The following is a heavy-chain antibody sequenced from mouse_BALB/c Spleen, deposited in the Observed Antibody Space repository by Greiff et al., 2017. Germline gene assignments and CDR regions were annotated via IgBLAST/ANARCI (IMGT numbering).Heavy chain of an antibody. CDR2: ISSGSSTI. CDR1: GFTFSSFG. V-gene: IGHV5-17*02. CDR3: ARWRGGTYFEV. J-gene: IGHJ1*01. Sequence: EVQVVESGGGLVQPGGSRNLSCAASGFTFSSFGMHWVRQPPEKGLEWVAYISSGSSTIYYADTVKGRFPISRDNPKNTLFLQMTSLRSEDTAMYYCARWRGGTYFEVWGAGTTVTVSS. D-gene: IGHD1-1*01.